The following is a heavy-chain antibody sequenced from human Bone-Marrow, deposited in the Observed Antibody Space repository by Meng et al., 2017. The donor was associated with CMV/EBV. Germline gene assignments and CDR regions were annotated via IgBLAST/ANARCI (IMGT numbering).Heavy chain of an antibody. CDR2: IKQDGSEK. D-gene: IGHD3-3*01. J-gene: IGHJ6*02. Sequence: GESLKISCAASGFTFSSYWMSWVRQAPGKGLEWVANIKQDGSEKYYVDSVKGRFTIARDNAQNSLYLQMNSLRAEDTAVDYCARVGGFTILGVVVPGSDYGMDVWGQGTTVTVSS. CDR1: GFTFSSYW. V-gene: IGHV3-7*01. CDR3: ARVGGFTILGVVVPGSDYGMDV.